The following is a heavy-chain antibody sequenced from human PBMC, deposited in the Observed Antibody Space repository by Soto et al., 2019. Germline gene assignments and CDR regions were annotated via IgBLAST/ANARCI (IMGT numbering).Heavy chain of an antibody. D-gene: IGHD5-12*01. J-gene: IGHJ4*02. CDR1: GFTLSNNR. V-gene: IGHV3-7*01. Sequence: EVQLVESGGGLVQPGGSLRLSCAASGFTLSNNRMSWVRQAPGKGLEWVANIKQDGSEKYYVDSVKGRFTISRDNAKNSLYLQMNNLRAEDTAVYYCARGGPWIIDYWGQGTLVTVSS. CDR2: IKQDGSEK. CDR3: ARGGPWIIDY.